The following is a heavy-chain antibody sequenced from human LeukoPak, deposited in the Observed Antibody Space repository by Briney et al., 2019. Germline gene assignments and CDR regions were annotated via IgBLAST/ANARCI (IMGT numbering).Heavy chain of an antibody. CDR3: ARARFGTAGADY. CDR1: VFTFINDW. CDR2: IKQDGREK. V-gene: IGHV3-7*01. D-gene: IGHD1-1*01. Sequence: PGGSLRLSCAASVFTFINDWMNCVRQAPGKGLGWVANIKQDGREKYYVDSVKGRFTISRDNAKNSLYLQMNSLRAEDTAVYYCARARFGTAGADYGGQGTLVTVSS. J-gene: IGHJ4*02.